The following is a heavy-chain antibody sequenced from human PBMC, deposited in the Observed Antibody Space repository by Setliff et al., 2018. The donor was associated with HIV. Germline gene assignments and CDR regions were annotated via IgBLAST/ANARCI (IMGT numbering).Heavy chain of an antibody. CDR3: ARDRIEVLADSPHDVFEI. Sequence: PSETLSLTCAVSGDSVSGYYWSWIRQPAGRGLEWIGRVHNSAGSNYNPSLKSRVTMSVDTAKNQLSLKMTAVSAADTAVYYCARDRIEVLADSPHDVFEILGRGIMVTVSS. CDR1: GDSVSGYY. V-gene: IGHV4-4*07. D-gene: IGHD3-22*01. J-gene: IGHJ3*02. CDR2: VHNSAGS.